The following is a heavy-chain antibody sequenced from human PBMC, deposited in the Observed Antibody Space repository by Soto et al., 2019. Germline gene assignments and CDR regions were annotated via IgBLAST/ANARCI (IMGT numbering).Heavy chain of an antibody. V-gene: IGHV2-5*01. CDR2: IYWDDK. J-gene: IGHJ5*02. D-gene: IGHD4-17*01. Sequence: QITLKESGPTLVKPTQTLTLTCTFSGFSLTTSGVGVGWIRQPPGKALEWLALIYWDDKRYSPSLKSSLTITKDTSKNQVDLTMTHMDPADTATYLCAHSTTTVTWWFDPWGQGTLVTVSS. CDR1: GFSLTTSGVG. CDR3: AHSTTTVTWWFDP.